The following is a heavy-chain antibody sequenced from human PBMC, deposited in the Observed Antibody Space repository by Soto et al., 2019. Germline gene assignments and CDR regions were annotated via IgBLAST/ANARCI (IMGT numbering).Heavy chain of an antibody. CDR2: ISWNSGTI. Sequence: PGGSLRLSCAAPGFTFDDYAMHWVRQAPGKGLEWVSSISWNSGTIGYADSVKGRFTISTDNAKNSLYLQMNSLRAEDTALYYCAKDHEYSGYEGYYFDYWGQGTLVTVSS. J-gene: IGHJ4*02. D-gene: IGHD5-12*01. V-gene: IGHV3-9*01. CDR1: GFTFDDYA. CDR3: AKDHEYSGYEGYYFDY.